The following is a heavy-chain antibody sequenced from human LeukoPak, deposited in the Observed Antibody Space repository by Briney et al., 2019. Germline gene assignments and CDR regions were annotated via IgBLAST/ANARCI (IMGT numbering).Heavy chain of an antibody. CDR2: MSVSSGLI. Sequence: HGGSLRLSCAASGFIFSFYSINWVRHAPGKGLEWVSSMSVSSGLIYYEDSVKGRFTVSRDNAKNSPYLQMNSLRAEDTAVYYCAREFGGSASGAGYWGQGTLVTVSS. D-gene: IGHD3-10*01. J-gene: IGHJ4*02. CDR1: GFIFSFYS. CDR3: AREFGGSASGAGY. V-gene: IGHV3-21*01.